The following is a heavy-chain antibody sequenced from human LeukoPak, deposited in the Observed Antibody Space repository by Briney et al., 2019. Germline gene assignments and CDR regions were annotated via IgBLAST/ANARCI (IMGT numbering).Heavy chain of an antibody. D-gene: IGHD4-17*01. CDR3: ARGRRYGDYVLDY. CDR1: GFTFSGYW. V-gene: IGHV3-74*01. CDR2: INSDGSST. J-gene: IGHJ4*02. Sequence: PGGSLRLSCAASGFTFSGYWMHWVRQAPGKGLVWVSRINSDGSSTSYADSVKGRFTISRDNAKNTLYLQMNSLRAEDTAVYYCARGRRYGDYVLDYWGQGTLVTVSS.